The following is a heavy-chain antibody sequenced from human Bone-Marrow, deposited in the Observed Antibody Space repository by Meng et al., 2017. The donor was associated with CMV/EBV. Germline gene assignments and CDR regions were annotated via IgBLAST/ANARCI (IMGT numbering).Heavy chain of an antibody. CDR2: IWYDGSNK. D-gene: IGHD3-22*01. J-gene: IGHJ4*02. V-gene: IGHV3-33*06. CDR1: GFTFSSYG. CDR3: AKDLEDYYDSSCPPGPFDY. Sequence: GESLKISCAASGFTFSSYGMHWVRQAPGKGLEWVAVIWYDGSNKYYADSVKGRFTISRDNSKNTLYLQMNSLRAEDTAVYYCAKDLEDYYDSSCPPGPFDYWGQGTLVTVSS.